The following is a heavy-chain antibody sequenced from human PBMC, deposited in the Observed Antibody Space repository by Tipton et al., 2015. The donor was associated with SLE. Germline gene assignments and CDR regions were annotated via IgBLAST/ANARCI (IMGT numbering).Heavy chain of an antibody. CDR2: ISHSGTT. CDR3: ARGVGGLDYGSGSYYGNWFDP. CDR1: GGSISRSHW. V-gene: IGHV4-4*02. J-gene: IGHJ5*02. D-gene: IGHD3-10*01. Sequence: SLRLSCAVSGGSISRSHWWSWVRQPPGKGLQWIGEISHSGTTSYNPSLQSRVTISVDKSKNQLSLRMNSVTAADTAVYYCARGVGGLDYGSGSYYGNWFDPWGQGTLVTVSS.